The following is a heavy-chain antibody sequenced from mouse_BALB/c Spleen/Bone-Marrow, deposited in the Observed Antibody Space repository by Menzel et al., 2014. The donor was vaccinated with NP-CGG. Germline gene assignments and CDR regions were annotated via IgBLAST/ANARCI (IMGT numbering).Heavy chain of an antibody. D-gene: IGHD1-1*01. CDR2: IDPANGNN. Sequence: VQLQQSGAELVKPGASVKLSCTASGFNIKDTYMHWVKQRPEQGLEWIGRIDPANGNNKYDPKFQGKATITADTSSNTAYLQLSSLTSEDTAAYYCASYYYGSSSFAYWGQGTLVTVSA. V-gene: IGHV14-3*02. CDR1: GFNIKDTY. J-gene: IGHJ3*01. CDR3: ASYYYGSSSFAY.